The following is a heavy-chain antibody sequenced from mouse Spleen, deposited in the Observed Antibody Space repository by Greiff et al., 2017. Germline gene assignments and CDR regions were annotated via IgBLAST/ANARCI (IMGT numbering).Heavy chain of an antibody. V-gene: IGHV2-9*02. J-gene: IGHJ3*01. CDR3: ARGLHSTMITTGGFAY. CDR2: IWAGGST. Sequence: VKLMESGPGLVAPSQSLSITCTVSGFSLTSYGVHWVRQPPGKGLEWLGVIWAGGSTNYNSALMSRLSISKDNSKSQVFLKMNSLQTDDTDMYYCARGLHSTMITTGGFAYWGQGTLVTVSA. CDR1: GFSLTSYG. D-gene: IGHD2-4*01.